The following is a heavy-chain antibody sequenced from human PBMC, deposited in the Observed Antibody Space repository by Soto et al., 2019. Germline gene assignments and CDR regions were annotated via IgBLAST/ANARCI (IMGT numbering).Heavy chain of an antibody. CDR1: GFTFSNYW. V-gene: IGHV3-74*01. J-gene: IGHJ4*02. CDR2: IHTEGSST. CDR3: VRDGSGTYPFDY. D-gene: IGHD3-10*01. Sequence: EVQLVESGGGLVQPGGSLRLSCAASGFTFSNYWMHWVPQAPGKGLVWVSRIHTEGSSTLYADSVKGRFTISRDNAKNTLYLQMNRLRAEDTAVYYCVRDGSGTYPFDYWGQGTLVTVSS.